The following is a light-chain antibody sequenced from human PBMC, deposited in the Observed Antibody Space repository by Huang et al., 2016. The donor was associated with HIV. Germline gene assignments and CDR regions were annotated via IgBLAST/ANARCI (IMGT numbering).Light chain of an antibody. CDR2: EAS. CDR3: QQYDNLPRFT. J-gene: IGKJ3*01. Sequence: DIQMTQSPSSLSASVGDRVTITCQSSQDISNYLNWYQQKPGKAPKLLIYEASNLETGVSSRFSASGSVTDFTFTISSLQPEDMATYYCQQYDNLPRFTFGPGTKVDIK. CDR1: QDISNY. V-gene: IGKV1-33*01.